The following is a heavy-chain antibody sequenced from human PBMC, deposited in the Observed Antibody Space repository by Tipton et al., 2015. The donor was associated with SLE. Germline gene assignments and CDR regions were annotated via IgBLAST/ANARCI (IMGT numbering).Heavy chain of an antibody. Sequence: QLVQSGAEVKKPGASVKVSCKASGYTFTNYDISWVREAPGQGLEWMGWMNPNSGNTGYAQKFQGRVTMTRNTSISTAYMELSSLRSEDTAVYYCARGLDSSGYYAYWGQGTLVTVSS. CDR1: GYTFTNYD. CDR3: ARGLDSSGYYAY. CDR2: MNPNSGNT. J-gene: IGHJ4*02. D-gene: IGHD3-22*01. V-gene: IGHV1-8*02.